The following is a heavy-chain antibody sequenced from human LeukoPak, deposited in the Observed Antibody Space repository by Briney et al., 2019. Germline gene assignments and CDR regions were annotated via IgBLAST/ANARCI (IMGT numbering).Heavy chain of an antibody. CDR1: GDSVTSNSAA. V-gene: IGHV6-1*01. CDR2: TYYRSKWYN. D-gene: IGHD3-3*01. Sequence: SQTLSLTCAISGDSVTSNSAAWNWIRQSPSRGLEWLGRTYYRSKWYNDYAVSVKSRITINPDTSKNQLTLQLNSVTPEDTAVYYCARVARTIFGVGMDVWGKGTTVTVSS. CDR3: ARVARTIFGVGMDV. J-gene: IGHJ6*04.